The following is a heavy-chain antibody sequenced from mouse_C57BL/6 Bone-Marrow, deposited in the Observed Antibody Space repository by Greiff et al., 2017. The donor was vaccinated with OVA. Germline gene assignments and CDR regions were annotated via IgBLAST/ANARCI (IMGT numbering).Heavy chain of an antibody. CDR2: ISSGSSTI. Sequence: EVKLMESGGGLVKPGGSLKLSCAASGFTFSDYGMHWVRQAPEKGLEWVAYISSGSSTIYYADTVKGRFTISRDNAKNTLFLQMTSLRSEDTAMYYCARELTGHFDYWGQGTTLTVSS. J-gene: IGHJ2*01. CDR1: GFTFSDYG. CDR3: ARELTGHFDY. D-gene: IGHD4-1*01. V-gene: IGHV5-17*01.